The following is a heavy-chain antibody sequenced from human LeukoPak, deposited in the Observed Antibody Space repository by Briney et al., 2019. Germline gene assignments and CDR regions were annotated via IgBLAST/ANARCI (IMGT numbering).Heavy chain of an antibody. D-gene: IGHD2-2*01. CDR2: IYYSGST. V-gene: IGHV4-59*12. CDR1: GGSISSYY. CDR3: AREGPGGDIVVVPAAMLLYYYYMDV. J-gene: IGHJ6*03. Sequence: PSETLSLTCTVSGGSISSYYWSWIRQPPGKGLEWIGYIYYSGSTNYNPSLKSRVTISVDTSKNQFSLKLSSVTAADTAVYYCAREGPGGDIVVVPAAMLLYYYYMDVWGKGTTVTVSS.